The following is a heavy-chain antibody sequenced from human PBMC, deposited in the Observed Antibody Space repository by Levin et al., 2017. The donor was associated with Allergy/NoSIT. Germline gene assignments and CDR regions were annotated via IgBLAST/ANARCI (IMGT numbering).Heavy chain of an antibody. CDR3: ARVSLEWLLSYYYYYGMDV. J-gene: IGHJ6*02. Sequence: PSETLSLTCTVSGGSISSSSYYWGWIRQPPGKGLEWIGSIYYSGSTYYNPSLKSRVTISVDTSKNQFSLKLSSVTAADTAVYYCARVSLEWLLSYYYYYGMDVWGQGTTVTVSS. CDR2: IYYSGST. D-gene: IGHD3-3*01. CDR1: GGSISSSSYY. V-gene: IGHV4-39*07.